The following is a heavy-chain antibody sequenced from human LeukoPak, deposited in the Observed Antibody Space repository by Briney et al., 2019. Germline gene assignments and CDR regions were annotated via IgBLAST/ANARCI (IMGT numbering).Heavy chain of an antibody. V-gene: IGHV3-48*03. CDR2: ISSSGSTI. CDR1: GFTFSSYE. J-gene: IGHJ4*02. D-gene: IGHD6-6*01. Sequence: GGSLRLSCAASGFTFSSYEMNWVRQAPGKGLEWVSYISSSGSTIYYADSVKGRFTISRDNAKNSLYLQMNSLRAEDTAVYYCAEEIAARPVGYWGQKTLVTVSS. CDR3: AEEIAARPVGY.